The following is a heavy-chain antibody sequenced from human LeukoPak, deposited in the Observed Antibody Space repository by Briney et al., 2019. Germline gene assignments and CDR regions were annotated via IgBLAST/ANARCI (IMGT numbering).Heavy chain of an antibody. Sequence: SETLSLTCTVSGGSISSGSYYWSWIRQPAGKGLEWIGRIYTSGSTNYNPSLKSRVTISVDTSKNQFSLKLSSVTAADTAVYYCARQDSFVDYWGQGTLVTVSS. V-gene: IGHV4-61*02. J-gene: IGHJ4*02. CDR3: ARQDSFVDY. CDR2: IYTSGST. D-gene: IGHD2-15*01. CDR1: GGSISSGSYY.